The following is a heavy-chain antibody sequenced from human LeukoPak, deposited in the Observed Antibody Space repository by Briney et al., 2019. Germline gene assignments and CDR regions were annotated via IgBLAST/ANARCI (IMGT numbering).Heavy chain of an antibody. CDR2: ISTSSSSYI. CDR1: GFTFSSYT. Sequence: GGSLRLSCAASGFTFSSYTMNWVRQAPGKGLEWVSYISTSSSSYIYYADSVKGRFTISRDNAKNSLYLQMNSLRAEDTAVYYCARSYSSSRGTFDYWGQGTLVTVSS. D-gene: IGHD6-6*01. V-gene: IGHV3-21*05. CDR3: ARSYSSSRGTFDY. J-gene: IGHJ4*02.